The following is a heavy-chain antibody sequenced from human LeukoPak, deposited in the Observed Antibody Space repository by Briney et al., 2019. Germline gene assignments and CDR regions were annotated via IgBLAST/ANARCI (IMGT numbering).Heavy chain of an antibody. J-gene: IGHJ4*02. V-gene: IGHV3-23*01. CDR1: GFTFSSYA. D-gene: IGHD6-19*01. CDR2: ISGSGGST. Sequence: PGGSLRLSCAASGFTFSSYAMSWVRQAPGKGLEWVSAISGSGGSTYYADSVKGRFTISRDNSKHTLYLQMNSLRAEDTDVYYCAKDMGPGYSRGWYLFDYWGQGTLVTVSS. CDR3: AKDMGPGYSRGWYLFDY.